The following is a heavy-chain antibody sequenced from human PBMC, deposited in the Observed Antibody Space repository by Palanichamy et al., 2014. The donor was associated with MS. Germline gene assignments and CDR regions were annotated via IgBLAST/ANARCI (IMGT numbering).Heavy chain of an antibody. CDR3: AKAALRTGTTGDDAFDI. V-gene: IGHV3-9*01. D-gene: IGHD1-1*01. J-gene: IGHJ3*02. CDR1: GFTFDAYA. CDR2: ISWNSDTT. Sequence: EVQLVESGEAWYSLAGPSRLSCAASGFTFDAYAMHWVRQAPGKGLEWVSGISWNSDTTGYADSVKGRFTISRDNAKNSLYVQMSSLRGEDTALYYCAKAALRTGTTGDDAFDIWGQGTMVTVSS.